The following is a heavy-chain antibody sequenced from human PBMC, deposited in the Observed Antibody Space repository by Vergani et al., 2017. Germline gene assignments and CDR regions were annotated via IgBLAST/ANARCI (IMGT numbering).Heavy chain of an antibody. CDR2: IRSKNDGGTA. Sequence: EVRLVESGGALVQPGGSLRLSCTVSGVTFGSYAMTWVRQAPGKGLEWIGRIRSKNDGGTADYAAPLKGRFTISRDDSKDSAFLLVNNLKTEDTAVYFCYTDYHDYWGQGTLVTVSS. CDR3: YTDYHDY. CDR1: GVTFGSYA. V-gene: IGHV3-15*02. J-gene: IGHJ4*02. D-gene: IGHD2-2*02.